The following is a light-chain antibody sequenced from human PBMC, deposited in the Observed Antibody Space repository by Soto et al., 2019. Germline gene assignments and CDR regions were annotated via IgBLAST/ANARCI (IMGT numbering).Light chain of an antibody. Sequence: SALTQPRSVSGSPGQSVTISCTGTSSDVGGYNLVSWYQQHPGKAPKLMIYDVTKRPSGVPDRFSGSNSGNTASLTLSGLHAHDEADYYSCSYAGSYIHVFGTGTKVTVL. CDR1: SSDVGGYNL. V-gene: IGLV2-11*01. CDR2: DVT. CDR3: CSYAGSYIHV. J-gene: IGLJ1*01.